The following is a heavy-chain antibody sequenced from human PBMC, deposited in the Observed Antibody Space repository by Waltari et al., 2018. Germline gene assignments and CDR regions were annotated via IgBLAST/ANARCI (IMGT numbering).Heavy chain of an antibody. J-gene: IGHJ6*02. Sequence: EVQLLESGGGLVQPGGSLRLSCAASGFTFSSYAMSWVRKAQGKGREWVSAIIGTVGSTYYSDSVNGRFTISSDKSKNTLYLQINILRAEDTAVYYYAEVRPEDGSGENYYYYYGMDVWGQGTTVTVAS. CDR3: AEVRPEDGSGENYYYYYGMDV. CDR1: GFTFSSYA. V-gene: IGHV3-23*01. CDR2: IIGTVGST. D-gene: IGHD3-10*01.